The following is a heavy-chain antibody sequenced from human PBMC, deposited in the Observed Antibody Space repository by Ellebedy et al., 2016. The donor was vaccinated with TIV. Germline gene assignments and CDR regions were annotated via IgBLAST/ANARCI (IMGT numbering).Heavy chain of an antibody. CDR3: ARLRVSRGTTTGSKSRIYIYGMDI. CDR2: IDPGDSSA. Sequence: GESLKISXKGSGYTFTSYWIIWVRQTPGKGLEWMGRIDPGDSSAKYNPSFRGHVTMSVDKSLTTAYLQWSTLEASDSGTYYCARLRVSRGTTTGSKSRIYIYGMDIWGQGTTVIVSS. V-gene: IGHV5-10-1*01. D-gene: IGHD1-1*01. CDR1: GYTFTSYW. J-gene: IGHJ6*02.